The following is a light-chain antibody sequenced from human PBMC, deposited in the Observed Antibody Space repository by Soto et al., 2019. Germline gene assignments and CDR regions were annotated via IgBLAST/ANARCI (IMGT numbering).Light chain of an antibody. J-gene: IGKJ3*01. Sequence: IVLTQSPATLPLSPGERATLSCRASQSVCSYLAWYQQKPGQAPRLLIYDASNRATGIPARFSGSGSGTDLTLTISSLEPEDFAVHYCQQRSNCNPAFGPAPTVHI. CDR1: QSVCSY. CDR3: QQRSNCNPA. CDR2: DAS. V-gene: IGKV3-11*01.